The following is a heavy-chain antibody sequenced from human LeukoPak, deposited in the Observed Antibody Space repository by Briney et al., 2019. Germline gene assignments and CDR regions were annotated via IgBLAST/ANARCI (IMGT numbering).Heavy chain of an antibody. Sequence: PSETLSLTCAVYGGSFSGYYWSWIRQPPGKGLEWIGEINHSGSTNYNPSLKSRVTISVDTSKNQFSLKLSSVTAADTAVYYCARALRYYGPYYYMDVWGKGTTVTVSS. D-gene: IGHD3-10*01. V-gene: IGHV4-34*01. J-gene: IGHJ6*03. CDR1: GGSFSGYY. CDR3: ARALRYYGPYYYMDV. CDR2: INHSGST.